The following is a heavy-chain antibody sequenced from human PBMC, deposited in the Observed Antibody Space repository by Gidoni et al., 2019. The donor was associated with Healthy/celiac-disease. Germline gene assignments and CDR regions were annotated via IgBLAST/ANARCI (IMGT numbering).Heavy chain of an antibody. D-gene: IGHD3-10*01. J-gene: IGHJ4*02. V-gene: IGHV3-43*01. CDR3: AKDGGSGFDY. Sequence: EVQLVESGGVVVQPGGSLRLSCAASGFTFDDYTMHWVRQAPGKGLEWVSLISWDGVSTYYADSVKGRFTISRDNSKNSLYLQMNSLRTEDTALYYCAKDGGSGFDYWGQGTLVTVSS. CDR2: ISWDGVST. CDR1: GFTFDDYT.